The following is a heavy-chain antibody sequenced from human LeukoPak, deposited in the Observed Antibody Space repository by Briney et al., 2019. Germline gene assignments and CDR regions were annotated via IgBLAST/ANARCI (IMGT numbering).Heavy chain of an antibody. V-gene: IGHV3-23*01. Sequence: HPGGSLRLSCAASGFAFSNFAMSWVRQAPGKGLGWVSAMSGSGYYTYYVESVKGRFTISRDNSKNTLYLHMNSLRADDTAVYYCAKMEGQRLYDYCMGVWGKGTTVTVSS. CDR2: MSGSGYYT. J-gene: IGHJ6*03. CDR1: GFAFSNFA. D-gene: IGHD3-3*01. CDR3: AKMEGQRLYDYCMGV.